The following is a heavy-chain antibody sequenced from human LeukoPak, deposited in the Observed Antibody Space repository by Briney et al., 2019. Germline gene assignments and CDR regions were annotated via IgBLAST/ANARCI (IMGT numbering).Heavy chain of an antibody. CDR2: IYYSGST. V-gene: IGHV4-59*01. CDR3: ARGYHDFSGYWLSYFDY. J-gene: IGHJ4*02. D-gene: IGHD3-22*01. CDR1: GGSISSYY. Sequence: SETPSLTCTVSGGSISSYYWSWIRQPPGKGLEWIGYIYYSGSTNYNPSLKSRVIISVDTSKNQFSLKLSSVTAADTAVYYCARGYHDFSGYWLSYFDYWGQGTLVTVSS.